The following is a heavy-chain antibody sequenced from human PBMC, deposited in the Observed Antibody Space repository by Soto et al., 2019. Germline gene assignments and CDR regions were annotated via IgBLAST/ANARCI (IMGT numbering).Heavy chain of an antibody. CDR3: ARYCSSTSCYYGMDV. Sequence: PGESVTICCDVSGYSFTSYGIIWVLQMPGKGLERMGRIDPSDSYTNYSPSFQGHVTISADKSISTAYLQWSSLKASDTAMYYCARYCSSTSCYYGMDVWGQGTTVTVSS. D-gene: IGHD2-2*01. J-gene: IGHJ6*01. CDR1: GYSFTSYG. V-gene: IGHV5-10-1*01. CDR2: IDPSDSYT.